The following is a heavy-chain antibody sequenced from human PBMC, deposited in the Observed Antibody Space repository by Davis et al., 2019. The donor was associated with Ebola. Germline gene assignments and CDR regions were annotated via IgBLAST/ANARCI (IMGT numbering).Heavy chain of an antibody. CDR1: GFTFSSYG. CDR2: ISGSGGST. CDR3: AKDIDSSSSEAFDI. D-gene: IGHD6-6*01. J-gene: IGHJ3*02. V-gene: IGHV3-23*01. Sequence: GESLKISCAASGFTFSSYGMHWVRQAPGKGLEWVSAISGSGGSTYYADSVKGRFTISRDNAKNSLYLQMNSLRAEDTALYYCAKDIDSSSSEAFDIWGQGTMVTVSS.